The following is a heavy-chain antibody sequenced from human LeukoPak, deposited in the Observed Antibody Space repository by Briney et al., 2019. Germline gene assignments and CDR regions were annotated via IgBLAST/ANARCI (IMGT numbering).Heavy chain of an antibody. J-gene: IGHJ4*02. CDR1: GFTFDDYG. CDR2: ISWNSGII. CDR3: AKDLMAAAAFDY. D-gene: IGHD6-13*01. Sequence: QPGGSLRLSCAASGFTFDDYGMHWVRQAPGKGLEWVSGISWNSGIIDYADSVKGRFTISRDNSKNTLYLQMNSLRAEDTAVYYCAKDLMAAAAFDYWGQGTLVTVSS. V-gene: IGHV3-9*01.